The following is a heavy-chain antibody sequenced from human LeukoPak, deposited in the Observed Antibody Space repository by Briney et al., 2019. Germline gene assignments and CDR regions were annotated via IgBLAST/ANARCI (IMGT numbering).Heavy chain of an antibody. Sequence: GRSLRLSCAASGFTFSSYDMHWVRQAPGKGLEWVAVISYDGSNKYYADSVKGRFTISRDNSKNTLYLQMNSLRAEDTAVYYCVKGGTGLLWFGELLYGYFDYWGQGTLVTVSS. CDR2: ISYDGSNK. J-gene: IGHJ4*02. CDR1: GFTFSSYD. D-gene: IGHD3-10*01. CDR3: VKGGTGLLWFGELLYGYFDY. V-gene: IGHV3-30*18.